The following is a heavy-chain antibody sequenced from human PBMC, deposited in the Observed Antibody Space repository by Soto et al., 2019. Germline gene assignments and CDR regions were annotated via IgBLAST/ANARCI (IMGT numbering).Heavy chain of an antibody. CDR2: INPNSGGT. Sequence: GASVKVSCKASGYTFTGYYMHWVRQAPGQGLEWMGWINPNSGGTNYAQKFQGWVTMTRDTSISTAYMELSRLRSDDTAVYYCARDRAAAGTDDIIFYYFDDWGQGTLVTVAS. J-gene: IGHJ4*02. CDR3: ARDRAAAGTDDIIFYYFDD. CDR1: GYTFTGYY. V-gene: IGHV1-2*04. D-gene: IGHD6-13*01.